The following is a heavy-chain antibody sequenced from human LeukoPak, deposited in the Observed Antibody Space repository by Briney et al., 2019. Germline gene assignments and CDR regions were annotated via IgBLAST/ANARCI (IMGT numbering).Heavy chain of an antibody. D-gene: IGHD4-17*01. CDR3: ARSSTVTTLNAFDI. V-gene: IGHV3-64*01. CDR1: GFTFSSYA. CDR2: ISSNGGST. J-gene: IGHJ3*02. Sequence: PEGSLRLSCAASGFTFSSYAMHWVRQAPGKGLEYVSAISSNGGSTYYANSVKGRFTISRDNSKNTLYLQMGSLRAEDMAVYYCARSSTVTTLNAFDIWGQGTMVTVSS.